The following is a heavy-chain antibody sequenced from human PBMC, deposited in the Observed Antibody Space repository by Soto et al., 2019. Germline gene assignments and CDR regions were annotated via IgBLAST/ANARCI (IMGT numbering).Heavy chain of an antibody. CDR3: TRRRAFRAAAEHGGY. D-gene: IGHD6-13*01. Sequence: EVQLVESGGGLVQPGGSLKLSCAASGFTFSGSAMHWVRQASGKGLEWVGRIRSKANSYATAYAASVKGRFTISRDDSKNTAYLQMNSLKPEDTAVYYCTRRRAFRAAAEHGGYWGQGTLVTVSS. CDR2: IRSKANSYAT. J-gene: IGHJ4*02. CDR1: GFTFSGSA. V-gene: IGHV3-73*01.